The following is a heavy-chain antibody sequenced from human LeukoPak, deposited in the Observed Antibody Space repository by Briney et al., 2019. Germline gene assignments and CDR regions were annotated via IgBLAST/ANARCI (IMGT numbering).Heavy chain of an antibody. Sequence: SETLSLTCTVPGASITAHSWNWIRQPAGKALEWIGRIHGNGSTNYNPSLKSRVTMSLDTSKSQFSLKLPSVTAADTALYYCARDMVSTWPYFYTYYYMDVWGQGTTVAVSS. V-gene: IGHV4-4*07. CDR1: GASITAHS. CDR2: IHGNGST. CDR3: ARDMVSTWPYFYTYYYMDV. D-gene: IGHD3-22*01. J-gene: IGHJ6*03.